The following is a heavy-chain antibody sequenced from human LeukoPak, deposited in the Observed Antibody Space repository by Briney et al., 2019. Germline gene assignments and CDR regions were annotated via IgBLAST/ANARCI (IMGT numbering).Heavy chain of an antibody. CDR2: IYYSGST. V-gene: IGHV4-59*01. D-gene: IGHD5-18*01. CDR1: GGSISSYY. CDR3: ARVGGGYSYGQFDY. Sequence: PSETLSLTCTVYGGSISSYYWSWIRQPPGKGLEWIGYIYYSGSTNYNPSHKSRVTISVDTSKNQFSLKLSSVTAADTAVYYCARVGGGYSYGQFDYWGQGTLVTVSS. J-gene: IGHJ4*02.